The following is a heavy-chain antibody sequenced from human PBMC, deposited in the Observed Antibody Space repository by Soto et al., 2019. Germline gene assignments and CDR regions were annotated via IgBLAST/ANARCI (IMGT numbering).Heavy chain of an antibody. CDR3: AKVLGSSGWVYWYFDL. V-gene: IGHV3-23*01. CDR1: GFTFSSYA. J-gene: IGHJ2*01. Sequence: EVQLLESGGGLVQPGGSLRLSCAASGFTFSSYAMSWVRQAPGKGLEWVSAISGSGASTYYANSVKGRFTISRDNSKNTLYLQMNSRRAEDTAVDDCAKVLGSSGWVYWYFDLWGRGTLVTVSS. CDR2: ISGSGAST. D-gene: IGHD6-19*01.